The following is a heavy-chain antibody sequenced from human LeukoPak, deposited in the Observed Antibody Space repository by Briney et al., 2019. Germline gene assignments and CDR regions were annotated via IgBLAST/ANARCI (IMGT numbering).Heavy chain of an antibody. D-gene: IGHD2-2*02. Sequence: GGSLRLSCAASGFTFSSYAMSWVHQAPGKGLEWVSAISGSGGSTYYADSVKGRFTISRDNSKNTLYLQMNSLRAEDTAVYYCAKSIVVVPAAIHDWGQGTLVTVSS. V-gene: IGHV3-23*01. CDR3: AKSIVVVPAAIHD. CDR2: ISGSGGST. J-gene: IGHJ4*02. CDR1: GFTFSSYA.